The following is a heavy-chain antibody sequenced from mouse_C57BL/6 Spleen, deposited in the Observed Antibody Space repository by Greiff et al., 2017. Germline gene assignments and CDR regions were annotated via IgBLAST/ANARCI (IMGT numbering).Heavy chain of an antibody. V-gene: IGHV1-54*01. J-gene: IGHJ2*01. Sequence: QVQLQQSGAELVRPGTSVKVSCTASGYAFTNYLIEWVKQRPGQGLEWIGVINPGSGGTNYNSKFKGKATLTADNSSSTSYMQLSSLTAEDSAVYCCARYGYDYDDLADWGQGTTLTVSS. D-gene: IGHD2-4*01. CDR2: INPGSGGT. CDR3: ARYGYDYDDLAD. CDR1: GYAFTNYL.